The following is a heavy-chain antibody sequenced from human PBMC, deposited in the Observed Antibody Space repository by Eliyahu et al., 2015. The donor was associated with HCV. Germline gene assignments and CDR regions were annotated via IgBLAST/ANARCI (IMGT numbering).Heavy chain of an antibody. Sequence: QVTLKESGPVLVKPTETLTLTCTVSGFSLSNARMGVSWIRQPPGKALEWLAHIFSNDEKPYSTSLKSRLTISKDTSKSQVVLTMTNMDPVDTATYYCARAYSSSWYVRYYYGMDVWGQGTTVTVSS. V-gene: IGHV2-26*01. D-gene: IGHD6-13*01. CDR1: GFSLSNARMG. J-gene: IGHJ6*02. CDR2: IFSNDEK. CDR3: ARAYSSSWYVRYYYGMDV.